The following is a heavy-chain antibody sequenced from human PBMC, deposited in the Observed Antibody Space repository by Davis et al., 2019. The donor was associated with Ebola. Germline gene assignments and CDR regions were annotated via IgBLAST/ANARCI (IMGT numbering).Heavy chain of an antibody. Sequence: PGGSLRLSCAASGFTFSSYGMHWVRQAPGKGLEWVAVIWYDGSNKYYADSVKGRFTISRDNSKNTLYRQMNSLRAEDTAVYYCAREGGGDYVDYWGQGTLVTVSS. CDR2: IWYDGSNK. D-gene: IGHD3-16*01. CDR3: AREGGGDYVDY. V-gene: IGHV3-33*01. CDR1: GFTFSSYG. J-gene: IGHJ4*02.